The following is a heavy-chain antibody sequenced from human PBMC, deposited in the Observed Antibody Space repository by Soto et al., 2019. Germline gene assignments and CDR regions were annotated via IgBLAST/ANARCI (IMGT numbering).Heavy chain of an antibody. CDR2: IIPIFGTA. D-gene: IGHD3-10*01. CDR3: ASLSMVRGVIITDDAFDI. Sequence: SVKVSCKASGGTFSSYAISWVRQAPGQGLEWMGGIIPIFGTANYAQKFQGRVTVTADESTSTAYMELSSLRSEDTAVYYCASLSMVRGVIITDDAFDIWGQGTMVTVSS. V-gene: IGHV1-69*13. CDR1: GGTFSSYA. J-gene: IGHJ3*02.